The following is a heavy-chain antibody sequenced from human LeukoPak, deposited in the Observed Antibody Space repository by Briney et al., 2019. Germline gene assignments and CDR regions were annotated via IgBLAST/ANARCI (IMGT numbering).Heavy chain of an antibody. J-gene: IGHJ1*01. Sequence: GGSLRLSCAASGFTFPNAWMTWVRQPPGAGLEWVGRIKNTIDGGTTDYAASVRGRFTISRDDSKNTLYLQMNGLKTEDSAVYYCSTVGAKSYYYDDSGNYFVKPEYLQYWGLGTLVTVSS. D-gene: IGHD3-22*01. CDR3: STVGAKSYYYDDSGNYFVKPEYLQY. CDR2: IKNTIDGGTT. CDR1: GFTFPNAW. V-gene: IGHV3-15*01.